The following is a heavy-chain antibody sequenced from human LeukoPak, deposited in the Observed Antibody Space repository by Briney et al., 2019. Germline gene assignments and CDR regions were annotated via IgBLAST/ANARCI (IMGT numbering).Heavy chain of an antibody. J-gene: IGHJ5*02. CDR1: GGTFSSYA. D-gene: IGHD3-10*01. CDR3: ARTSVPAYYYGSGSNNWFDP. V-gene: IGHV1-69*06. Sequence: ASVKVSCKAFGGTFSSYAISWVRQAPGQGLEWMGRIIPIFGTANYAQKFQGRVTITADKSTSTAYMELSSLRSEDTAVYYCARTSVPAYYYGSGSNNWFDPWGQGTLVTVSS. CDR2: IIPIFGTA.